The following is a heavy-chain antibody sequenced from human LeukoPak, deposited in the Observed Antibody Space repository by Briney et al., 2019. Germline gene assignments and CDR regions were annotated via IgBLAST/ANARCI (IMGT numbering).Heavy chain of an antibody. V-gene: IGHV4-38-2*02. D-gene: IGHD1-26*01. Sequence: SETLSLTCAVSGYSISSGYDWGWIRQPPGKGLEWIASMYHSGSTYYNPSLKSRVTLSVDTSKNQFSLKMSSVTAADTAVYYCGRDRSGGYSVDYWGQGTLVTVS. J-gene: IGHJ4*02. CDR2: MYHSGST. CDR3: GRDRSGGYSVDY. CDR1: GYSISSGYD.